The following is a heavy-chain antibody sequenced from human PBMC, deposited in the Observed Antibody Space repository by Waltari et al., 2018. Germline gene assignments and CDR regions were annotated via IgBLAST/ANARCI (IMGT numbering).Heavy chain of an antibody. D-gene: IGHD6-19*01. J-gene: IGHJ5*02. Sequence: QVQLQESGPGLVTPSETLSLTCTVSGGSISSYYWSWIRQPPGKGLEWIGYIYYSGSTNYNPSLKSRVTISVDTSKNQFSLKLSSVTAADTAVYYCARAGGSGWPPDPWGQGTLVTVSS. CDR1: GGSISSYY. CDR3: ARAGGSGWPPDP. V-gene: IGHV4-59*01. CDR2: IYYSGST.